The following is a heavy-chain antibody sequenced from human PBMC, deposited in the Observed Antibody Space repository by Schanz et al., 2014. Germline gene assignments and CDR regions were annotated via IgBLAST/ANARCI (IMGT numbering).Heavy chain of an antibody. CDR1: GFTFSDHY. J-gene: IGHJ6*02. CDR2: IDGKSTTV. V-gene: IGHV3-11*01. CDR3: AKGMGYCSGGTCYDYYYYGLDV. D-gene: IGHD2-15*01. Sequence: EQLLQSGGGLVQPGGSLRLSCAASGFTFSDHYMDWVRQAPGKGLEWLSYIDGKSTTVYYADSVKGRFTISRDNAKNSLYLQMNSLRADDTAVFYCAKGMGYCSGGTCYDYYYYGLDVWGQGTTVTVSS.